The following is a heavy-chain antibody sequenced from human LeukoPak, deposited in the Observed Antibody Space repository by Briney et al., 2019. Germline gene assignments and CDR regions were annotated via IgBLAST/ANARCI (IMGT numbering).Heavy chain of an antibody. V-gene: IGHV5-51*01. Sequence: GESLKISCKGSGYSFTSYWIGWVRQMPGKGLEWMGIIYPGDSDTRYSPSFQGQVTISADKSISTVYLQWSSLEASDTAMYYCARQGYDILTGYYYYYMDVWGKGTTVTVSS. J-gene: IGHJ6*03. D-gene: IGHD3-9*01. CDR2: IYPGDSDT. CDR1: GYSFTSYW. CDR3: ARQGYDILTGYYYYYMDV.